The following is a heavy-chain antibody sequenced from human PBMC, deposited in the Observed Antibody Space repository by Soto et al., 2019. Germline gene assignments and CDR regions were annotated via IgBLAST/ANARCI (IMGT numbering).Heavy chain of an antibody. V-gene: IGHV1-18*04. CDR3: ARVSSSIVVVPDYGMDV. Sequence: QVQLVQSGVEVKKPGASVKVSCKASGYTFLSHGISWVRQAPGQGREWMGWISGKNGNTNYAQELQGRVTLTTDTSTSTAYMELRSLRSDDTAVYYCARVSSSIVVVPDYGMDVWGQGTTVTVSS. J-gene: IGHJ6*02. CDR1: GYTFLSHG. D-gene: IGHD2-15*01. CDR2: ISGKNGNT.